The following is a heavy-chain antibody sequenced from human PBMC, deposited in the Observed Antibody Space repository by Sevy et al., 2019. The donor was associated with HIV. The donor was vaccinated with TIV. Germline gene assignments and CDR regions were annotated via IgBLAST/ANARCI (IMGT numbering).Heavy chain of an antibody. CDR1: GFTFSTYA. Sequence: GGSLRLSCVASGFTFSTYAMSWVRQAPGKGLEWVSGISDRGVNAYYADSVKGRFTISRDNSKNTLFLEMNSLTAEDTAVYYCAKEGNALRLLEWLLKPQWFDHWGQGTLVTVSS. CDR2: ISDRGVNA. J-gene: IGHJ5*02. V-gene: IGHV3-23*01. CDR3: AKEGNALRLLEWLLKPQWFDH. D-gene: IGHD3-3*01.